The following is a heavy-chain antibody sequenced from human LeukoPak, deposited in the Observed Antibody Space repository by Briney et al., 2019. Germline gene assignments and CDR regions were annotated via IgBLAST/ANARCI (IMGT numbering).Heavy chain of an antibody. D-gene: IGHD6-19*01. CDR2: INHSGST. CDR1: GGSFSGYY. V-gene: IGHV4-34*01. J-gene: IGHJ1*01. CDR3: ARGTLGIAVAGTGYFQH. Sequence: SETLSLTCAVYGGSFSGYYWSWIRQPPGKGLEWIGEINHSGSTNYNPSLKSRVTISVDTSKNQFSLKLSSVTAADTAVYYCARGTLGIAVAGTGYFQHWGQGTLVTVSS.